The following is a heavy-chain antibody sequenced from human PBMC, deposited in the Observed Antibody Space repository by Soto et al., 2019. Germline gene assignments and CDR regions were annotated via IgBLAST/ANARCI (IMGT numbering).Heavy chain of an antibody. V-gene: IGHV4-39*07. D-gene: IGHD6-6*01. J-gene: IGHJ4*02. CDR2: IYYSGST. CDR3: ARSSIAASMDY. Sequence: SETLSLTCTVSGGSISSSSYYWGWIRQPPGKGLEWIGSIYYSGSTYYNPSLKSRVTISVDRSKNQFSLKLSSVTAADTAVYYCARSSIAASMDYWGQGTLVTVSS. CDR1: GGSISSSSYY.